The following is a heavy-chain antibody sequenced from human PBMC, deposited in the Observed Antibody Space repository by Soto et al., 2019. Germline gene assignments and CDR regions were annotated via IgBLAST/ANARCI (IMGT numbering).Heavy chain of an antibody. J-gene: IGHJ5*02. CDR1: GGTFSSHA. Sequence: QVQLVQSGAEVKKPGSSVKVSCKASGGTFSSHAITWVRQAPGQGLEWMGGVIPLFGTANYAQKFQGRVTITADESTSTAYMELGSLKSEGTAMYYCARDPARGSPSWGQGTLVTVSS. CDR3: ARDPARGSPS. D-gene: IGHD3-10*01. CDR2: VIPLFGTA. V-gene: IGHV1-69*01.